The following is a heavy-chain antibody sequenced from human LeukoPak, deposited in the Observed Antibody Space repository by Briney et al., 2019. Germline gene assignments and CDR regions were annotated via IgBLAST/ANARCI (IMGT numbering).Heavy chain of an antibody. J-gene: IGHJ4*02. CDR3: ARDRRVRRDGYNEIYFDY. Sequence: GRSLRLSCAASGFTFSSYGMHWVRQAPGKGLEWVAVIWYDGSNKYYADSVKGRFTISRDNSKNTLYLQMNSLRAEDTAVYYCARDRRVRRDGYNEIYFDYWGQGTVVTVSS. D-gene: IGHD5-24*01. V-gene: IGHV3-33*01. CDR2: IWYDGSNK. CDR1: GFTFSSYG.